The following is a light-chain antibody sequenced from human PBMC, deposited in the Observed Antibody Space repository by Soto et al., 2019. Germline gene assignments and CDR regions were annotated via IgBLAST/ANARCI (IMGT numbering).Light chain of an antibody. CDR1: QSVSSN. J-gene: IGKJ1*01. CDR2: GAS. CDR3: QQYNNWPPTWT. Sequence: EIVMTQSPATLSVSPGERATLSCRASQSVSSNLAWYQQKPGQAPRLLIYGASTGATGIPARFSGSGSGTEFTLTISSLQYEDFAVYYCQQYNNWPPTWTFGQGTKVEIE. V-gene: IGKV3-15*01.